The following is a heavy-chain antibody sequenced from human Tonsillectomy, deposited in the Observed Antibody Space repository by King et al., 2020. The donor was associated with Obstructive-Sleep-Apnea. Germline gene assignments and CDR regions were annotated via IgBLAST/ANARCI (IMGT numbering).Heavy chain of an antibody. Sequence: QLVQSGGGLLKPGGSLRLSCAASGFTFSSYSMNWVRQAPGKGLEWVSSISSSGSYTYYADSVKGRFTISRDNAKNSLYLQMNSLRAEDNAKYYCARDGEDIVVVPGFNVDYYYYGMDVWGQGTTVTVSS. CDR3: ARDGEDIVVVPGFNVDYYYYGMDV. V-gene: IGHV3-21*01. CDR1: GFTFSSYS. D-gene: IGHD2-2*01. J-gene: IGHJ6*02. CDR2: ISSSGSYT.